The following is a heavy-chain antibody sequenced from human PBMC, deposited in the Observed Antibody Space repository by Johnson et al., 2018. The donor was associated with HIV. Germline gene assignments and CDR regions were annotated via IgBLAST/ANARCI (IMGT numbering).Heavy chain of an antibody. V-gene: IGHV3-30*02. CDR1: GFTFSSYG. CDR2: IRYDGSNK. D-gene: IGHD6-6*01. J-gene: IGHJ3*02. Sequence: QVQLVESGGGVVQPGGSLRLSCAASGFTFSSYGMHWVRQAPGKGLEWVAFIRYDGSNKYYADSVEGRFDISRENSKNSHYLHMNSLRPEDTAIYYCVREGYSSSSDAFDIWGQGTMVTVSS. CDR3: VREGYSSSSDAFDI.